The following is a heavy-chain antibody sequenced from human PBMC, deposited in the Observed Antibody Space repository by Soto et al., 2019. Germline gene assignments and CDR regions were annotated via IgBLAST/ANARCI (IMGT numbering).Heavy chain of an antibody. CDR3: SRVVSPYYDVLTGNFFDL. D-gene: IGHD3-9*01. V-gene: IGHV1-2*02. CDR2: IKSFNGDT. Sequence: ASVQVSCTDSGYTFTGYYMHWAQAAPRTVLEWMGWIKSFNGDTNYAQKFQGRVTLTRDTSISTAYMELSRLKSDDTAAYYCSRVVSPYYDVLTGNFFDLLGQGTLVTGS. CDR1: GYTFTGYY. J-gene: IGHJ5*02.